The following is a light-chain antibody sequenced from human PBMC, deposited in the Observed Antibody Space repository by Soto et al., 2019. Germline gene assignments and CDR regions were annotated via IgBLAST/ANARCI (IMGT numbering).Light chain of an antibody. V-gene: IGKV1-39*01. J-gene: IGKJ5*01. CDR1: QSISSW. Sequence: DIQMTPSPSTLSASVGDRVTITCRASQSISSWLAWYQQKPGKAPKLLIYDASSLESGVPSRFSGSGSGTDFTLTISSLQPEDFATYYCQQSYSTPFTFGQGTRLEIK. CDR3: QQSYSTPFT. CDR2: DAS.